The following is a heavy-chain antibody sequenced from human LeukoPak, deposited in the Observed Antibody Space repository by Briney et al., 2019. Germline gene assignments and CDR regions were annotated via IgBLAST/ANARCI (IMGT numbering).Heavy chain of an antibody. CDR2: ISSSGSTI. D-gene: IGHD2-2*01. J-gene: IGHJ4*02. CDR3: ARDCSSTSCSLDY. Sequence: PGGSLRLSCAASGFTFSSYEMNWVRQAPGKGLEWVSYISSSGSTIYYADSVKGRFTISRDNAKNSLYLQRNSLRAEDTAVYYCARDCSSTSCSLDYWGQGTLVTVSS. V-gene: IGHV3-48*03. CDR1: GFTFSSYE.